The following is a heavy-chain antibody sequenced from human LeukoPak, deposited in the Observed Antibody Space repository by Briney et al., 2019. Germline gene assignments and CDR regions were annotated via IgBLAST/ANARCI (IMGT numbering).Heavy chain of an antibody. J-gene: IGHJ4*02. CDR2: ISGSGGST. D-gene: IGHD3-3*01. CDR1: GFTFSSYW. CDR3: ARGGPYYDFWSGSVFDY. V-gene: IGHV3-23*01. Sequence: GGSLRLSCAASGFTFSSYWMSWVRQAPGKGLEWVSAISGSGGSTYYADSVKGRFTISRDNSKNTLYLQMNSLRAEDTAVYYCARGGPYYDFWSGSVFDYWGQGTLVTVSS.